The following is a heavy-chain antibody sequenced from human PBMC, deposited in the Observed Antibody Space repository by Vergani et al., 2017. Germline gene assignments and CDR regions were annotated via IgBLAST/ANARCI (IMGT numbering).Heavy chain of an antibody. V-gene: IGHV1-3*01. CDR3: ERCRGIVRMVYAYPHAFDI. CDR1: GYTFTSYA. CDR2: INAGNGNT. J-gene: IGHJ3*02. D-gene: IGHD2-8*01. Sequence: QVQLVQSGAEVKKPGASVKVSCKASGYTFTSYAMHWVRQAPGQRLEWMGWINAGNGNTKYSQKFQGRVTITRDTSASTAYMELSSLRSEDTAVYYCERCRGIVRMVYAYPHAFDIWGQGRMVTVSS.